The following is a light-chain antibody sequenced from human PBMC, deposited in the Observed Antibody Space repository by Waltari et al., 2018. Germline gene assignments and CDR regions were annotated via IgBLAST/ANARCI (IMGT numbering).Light chain of an antibody. Sequence: QSVLTQPPSASGTPGQRVTISCSGSSPNIGRYHVSWYQQFPGPAPKLLVYRNNQRPSGVPDRFSVSKSGTSASLAISGLRSEDEADYYCGAWDDSLTSWVFGGGTKVTVL. J-gene: IGLJ3*02. V-gene: IGLV1-47*01. CDR3: GAWDDSLTSWV. CDR2: RNN. CDR1: SPNIGRYH.